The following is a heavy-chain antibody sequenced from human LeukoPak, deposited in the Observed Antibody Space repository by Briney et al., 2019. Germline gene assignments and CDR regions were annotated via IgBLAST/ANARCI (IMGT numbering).Heavy chain of an antibody. D-gene: IGHD3-10*01. CDR1: GGSISSYY. Sequence: SETLSLTCTVSGGSISSYYWSWIRQPPGKGLEWIGYIYYSGSTNYNPSLKSRVTIPVDTSKNQFSLKLSSVTAADMAVYYCARHAMVRGVTISELPSDYWGQGTLVTVSS. J-gene: IGHJ4*02. CDR2: IYYSGST. V-gene: IGHV4-59*01. CDR3: ARHAMVRGVTISELPSDY.